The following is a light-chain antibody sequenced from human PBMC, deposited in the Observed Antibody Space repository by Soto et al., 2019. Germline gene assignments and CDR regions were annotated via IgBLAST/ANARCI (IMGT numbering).Light chain of an antibody. J-gene: IGKJ1*01. CDR2: GAS. CDR1: QSVSSN. Sequence: EIVLTQSPATLSMSPGERATFPCRASQSVSSNLAWYQQKPGQAPRLLIYGASTRATGIPARFSGSGSGTEFTLTISSLQSEDFAVYYCQQYNKWPTFGQGTKVDI. V-gene: IGKV3-15*01. CDR3: QQYNKWPT.